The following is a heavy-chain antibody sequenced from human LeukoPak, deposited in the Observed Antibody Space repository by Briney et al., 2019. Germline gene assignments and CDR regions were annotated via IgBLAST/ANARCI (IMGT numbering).Heavy chain of an antibody. Sequence: SVKVSCKASGGTFSSYAISWVRQAPGQGLEWMGGIIPIFGTANYAQKFQGRVTITADESTSTAYMELSSLRSEDTAVYYCARDELVGAHYFDYWGQGTLVTVSS. CDR1: GGTFSSYA. CDR3: ARDELVGAHYFDY. CDR2: IIPIFGTA. D-gene: IGHD1-26*01. J-gene: IGHJ4*02. V-gene: IGHV1-69*01.